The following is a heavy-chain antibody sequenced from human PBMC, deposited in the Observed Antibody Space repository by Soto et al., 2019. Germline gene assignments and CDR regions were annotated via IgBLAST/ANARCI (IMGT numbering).Heavy chain of an antibody. CDR3: ARNPQHYYDSSNYSGVGWSDP. J-gene: IGHJ5*02. Sequence: GPVHPSETLSLTCTVSGGSINSYYWSWIRQPPGKGLEWIGYIYYSGSTKYNPSLKRRAPKSEDTPKKHFFRDLNSVPAADTAVYYCARNPQHYYDSSNYSGVGWSDPWGQEPLATVSS. CDR2: IYYSGST. CDR1: GGSINSYY. V-gene: IGHV4-59*01. D-gene: IGHD3-22*01.